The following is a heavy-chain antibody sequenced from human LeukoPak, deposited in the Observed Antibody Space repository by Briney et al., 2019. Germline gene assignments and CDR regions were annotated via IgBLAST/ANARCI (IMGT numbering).Heavy chain of an antibody. V-gene: IGHV1-2*06. CDR1: GYTFTCYY. J-gene: IGHJ6*02. CDR2: INPESGST. CDR3: ARDELWNGYYSVNYNYNGLDV. Sequence: ASVKVSCKASGYTFTCYYMHWVRQAPGQGLEWMGRINPESGSTEYAQKFQGRVTVTRDTSITTVYMELSRVRSDDTAVYYCARDELWNGYYSVNYNYNGLDVWGQGTTVIVSS. D-gene: IGHD3-3*01.